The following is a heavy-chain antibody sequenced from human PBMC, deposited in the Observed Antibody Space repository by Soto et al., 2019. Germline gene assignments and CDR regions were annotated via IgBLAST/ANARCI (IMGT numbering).Heavy chain of an antibody. J-gene: IGHJ2*01. CDR2: INHSGST. CDR1: GGSFSGYY. Sequence: QVQLQQWGAGLLKPSETLSLTCAVYGGSFSGYYWSWIRQPPGKGLEWIGEINHSGSTNYNPSLKRRVTISVDTCKNQCSLKLGSMTAADTAVYYCASKYSSSFWYFDLWGCGTLVTVSS. CDR3: ASKYSSSFWYFDL. V-gene: IGHV4-34*01. D-gene: IGHD6-13*01.